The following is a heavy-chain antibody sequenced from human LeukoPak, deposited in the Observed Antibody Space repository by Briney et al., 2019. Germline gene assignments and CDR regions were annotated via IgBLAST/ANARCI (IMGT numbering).Heavy chain of an antibody. CDR3: ARDRRVVTAPSPWNWFDP. V-gene: IGHV3-30*04. Sequence: GGSLRLSCAASGFTFSSYAMHWVRQAPGKGLEWVAVISYDGSNKYYADSVKGRFTISRDNSKNTLYLQMNSLRAEDTAVYYCARDRRVVTAPSPWNWFDPWGQGILVTVSS. CDR1: GFTFSSYA. CDR2: ISYDGSNK. J-gene: IGHJ5*02. D-gene: IGHD2-21*02.